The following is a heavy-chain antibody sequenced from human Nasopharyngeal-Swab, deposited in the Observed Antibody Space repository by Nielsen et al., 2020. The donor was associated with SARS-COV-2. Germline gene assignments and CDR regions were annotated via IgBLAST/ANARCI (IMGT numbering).Heavy chain of an antibody. CDR1: GSRDYS. D-gene: IGHD2-15*01. CDR2: ISSSRGDI. Sequence: GESLKISCVDSGSRDYSMNWVRQPPGKGLEWVSSISSSRGDIYYADSVKGRFTISRDNAKNSLYLQMNNLRAEDTAVYYCARGYCSSGSCYAKHYGMDVWGQGTTVTISS. V-gene: IGHV3-21*01. CDR3: ARGYCSSGSCYAKHYGMDV. J-gene: IGHJ6*02.